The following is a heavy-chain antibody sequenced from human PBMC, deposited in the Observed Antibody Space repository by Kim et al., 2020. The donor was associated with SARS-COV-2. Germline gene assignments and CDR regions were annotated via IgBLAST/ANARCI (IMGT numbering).Heavy chain of an antibody. V-gene: IGHV1-3*01. CDR2: ITAATGHA. J-gene: IGHJ4*02. CDR3: ARALAAGTGC. Sequence: ASVKVSCKASGYTLSNYDIHWVRQAPGQGLDWMGGITAATGHAAYSRKFQGRVTITRDTSTNTAYVELTSLTSEDTAIYFCARALAAGTGCWGQGTLVT. CDR1: GYTLSNYD. D-gene: IGHD6-13*01.